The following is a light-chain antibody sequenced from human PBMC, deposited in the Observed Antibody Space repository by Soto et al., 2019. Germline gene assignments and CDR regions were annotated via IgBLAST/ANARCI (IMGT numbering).Light chain of an antibody. CDR3: CSYAGSYTWV. Sequence: QSALTQLRSVSGSPGQSVTISCTGTSSDVGGYNYVSWYQQHPGKAPKLMIYDVSKRPSGVPDRFSGSKSGNTASLTISGLQAEDEADYYCCSYAGSYTWVFGTGTKLTV. CDR1: SSDVGGYNY. CDR2: DVS. V-gene: IGLV2-11*01. J-gene: IGLJ1*01.